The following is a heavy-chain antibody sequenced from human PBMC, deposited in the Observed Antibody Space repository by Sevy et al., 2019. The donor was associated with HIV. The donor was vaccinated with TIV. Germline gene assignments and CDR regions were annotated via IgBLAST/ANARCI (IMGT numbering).Heavy chain of an antibody. V-gene: IGHV4-39*01. D-gene: IGHD2-21*02. J-gene: IGHJ3*02. CDR3: ARPHVTDAFDI. CDR1: GGSISSSSYY. CDR2: IYYSGST. Sequence: SETLSLTCTVSGGSISSSSYYGGWIRQAPGKGLEWIGSIYYSGSTYYNPSLKSRVTISVDTSKNQFSLKLSSVTAADTAVYYCARPHVTDAFDIWGQGTMVTVSS.